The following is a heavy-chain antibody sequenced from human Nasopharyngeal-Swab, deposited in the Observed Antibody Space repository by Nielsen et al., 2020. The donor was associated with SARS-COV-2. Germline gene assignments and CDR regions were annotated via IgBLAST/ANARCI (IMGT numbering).Heavy chain of an antibody. CDR3: ASYGDYLFYMDV. D-gene: IGHD4-17*01. V-gene: IGHV3-53*04. Sequence: WIRQPPGKGLEWVSVIYSGGSTYYADSVKGRFTISRHNSKNTLYPQMNSLRAEDTAVYYCASYGDYLFYMDVWGKGTTVTVSS. J-gene: IGHJ6*03. CDR2: IYSGGST.